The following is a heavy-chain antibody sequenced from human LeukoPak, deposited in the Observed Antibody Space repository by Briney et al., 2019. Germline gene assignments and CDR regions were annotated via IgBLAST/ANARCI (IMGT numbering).Heavy chain of an antibody. CDR2: ISAHNDNT. D-gene: IGHD5-18*01. CDR1: GYTFTSYG. Sequence: GASVKVSCKASGYTFTSYGINWVRQAPGQGLEWMGWISAHNDNTNYAQKLQGRVTTTTDTTTSTAYMELRSLRSDDTAVYYCARGLLGDYGMDVWGKGTTVTVSS. J-gene: IGHJ6*04. CDR3: ARGLLGDYGMDV. V-gene: IGHV1-18*01.